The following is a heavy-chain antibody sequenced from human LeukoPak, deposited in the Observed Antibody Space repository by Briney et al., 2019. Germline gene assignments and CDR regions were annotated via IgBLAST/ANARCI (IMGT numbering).Heavy chain of an antibody. CDR1: GYTFTSYG. V-gene: IGHV1-18*01. Sequence: GASVKVSCKASGYTFTSYGISWVRQAPGQGLEWMGWISAYNGNTNYAQKLQGRVTMTTDTSTSTAYMELRSLRSDDTAVYYCARESGSYPPDAFDIWGQGTMVTVSS. D-gene: IGHD1-26*01. CDR3: ARESGSYPPDAFDI. CDR2: ISAYNGNT. J-gene: IGHJ3*02.